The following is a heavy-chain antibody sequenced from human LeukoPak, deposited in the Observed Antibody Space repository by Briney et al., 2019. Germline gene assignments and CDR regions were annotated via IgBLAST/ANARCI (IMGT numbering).Heavy chain of an antibody. CDR1: GFTFSSYG. D-gene: IGHD4-23*01. J-gene: IGHJ4*02. V-gene: IGHV3-30*18. Sequence: GGSLRLSCAASGFTFSSYGMHWVRQAPGKGLEWVAVISYDGSNKYYADSVKGRFTISRDNPKNTLYLQMNSLRAEDTAVYYCAKDSVGTLDYWGQGTLVTVSS. CDR2: ISYDGSNK. CDR3: AKDSVGTLDY.